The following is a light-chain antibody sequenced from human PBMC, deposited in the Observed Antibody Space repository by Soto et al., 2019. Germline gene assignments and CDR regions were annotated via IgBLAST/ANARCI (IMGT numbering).Light chain of an antibody. CDR3: GSYTSSNTLVV. V-gene: IGLV2-14*01. CDR1: SSDVGGYKY. CDR2: DVT. J-gene: IGLJ2*01. Sequence: QSVLTQPASVSGSPGQSITISCTGTSSDVGGYKYVSWYQQHPGKAPKLIIYDVTNRPSGVSNRFSGSKSGNTASLTISGLQAEDEADYYCGSYTSSNTLVVLGGGTKVTVL.